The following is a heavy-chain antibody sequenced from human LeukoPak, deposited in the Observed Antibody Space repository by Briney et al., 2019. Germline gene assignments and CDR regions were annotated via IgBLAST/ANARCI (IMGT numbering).Heavy chain of an antibody. CDR2: IYYSGST. Sequence: PSETLSLTCTVPGGSISSRNYYWGWIRQPPGKGLEWIGSIYYSGSTYYNPSLKSRVTISVDTSKNQLSLKMTSVTAADTAVYYCARDSLWVVVPAAIQFRAFDIWGQGTMVTVSS. CDR3: ARDSLWVVVPAAIQFRAFDI. V-gene: IGHV4-39*07. D-gene: IGHD2-2*02. J-gene: IGHJ3*02. CDR1: GGSISSRNYY.